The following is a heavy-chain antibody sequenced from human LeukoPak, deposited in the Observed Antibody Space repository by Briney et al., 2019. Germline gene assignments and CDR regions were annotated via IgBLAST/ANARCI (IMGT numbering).Heavy chain of an antibody. CDR1: GFTFSSYA. Sequence: PGGSLRLSCAASGFTFSSYAMSWVRQAPGKGLEWVSAISGSGGSTYYADSVKGRFTISRDNAKNSLYLQMNSLESEDTGVYYCTTVSVVVVATTGGTFWGQGTLVTVSS. V-gene: IGHV3-23*01. D-gene: IGHD2-15*01. J-gene: IGHJ4*02. CDR3: TTVSVVVVATTGGTF. CDR2: ISGSGGST.